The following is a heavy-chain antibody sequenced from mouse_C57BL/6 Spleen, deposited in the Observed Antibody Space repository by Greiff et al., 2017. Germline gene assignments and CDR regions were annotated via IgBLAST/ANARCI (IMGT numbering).Heavy chain of an antibody. J-gene: IGHJ2*01. CDR2: IDPENGDT. CDR1: GFNIKDDY. CDR3: TTITTVVASYYFDY. V-gene: IGHV14-4*01. Sequence: VQLQQSGAELVRPGASVKLSCTASGFNIKDDYMHWVKQRPEQGLEWIGWIDPENGDTEYASKFQGKATITADTSSNTAYLQLSSLPSEDTAVYYCTTITTVVASYYFDYWGQGTTLTVSS. D-gene: IGHD1-1*01.